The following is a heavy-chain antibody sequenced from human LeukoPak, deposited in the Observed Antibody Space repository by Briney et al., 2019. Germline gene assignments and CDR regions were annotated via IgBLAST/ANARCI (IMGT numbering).Heavy chain of an antibody. CDR2: INPSGGST. J-gene: IGHJ3*02. V-gene: IGHV1-46*01. CDR3: ARLEGGLTMIVVDRRPDAFDI. CDR1: GYTFTSYY. D-gene: IGHD3-22*01. Sequence: ASVKVSCKASGYTFTSYYMHWVRQAPGQGLEWMGIINPSGGSTSYAQKFQGRVTMTRDTSTSTVYMELSSLRSEDTAVYYCARLEGGLTMIVVDRRPDAFDIWGQGTMVTVSS.